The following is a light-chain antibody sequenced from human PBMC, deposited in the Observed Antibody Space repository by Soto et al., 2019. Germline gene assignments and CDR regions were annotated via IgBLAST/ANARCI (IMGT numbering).Light chain of an antibody. CDR1: QTINTR. CDR3: QHYDTYRAT. CDR2: DAS. Sequence: IHMTHSPSTLSSSFGDIVAITCRATQTINTRLAWYQQKPGKAPKLLIYDASSLESGVPSRFSGSGSGTEFTLTISGLQPDDFATYYCQHYDTYRATFGLGTKVDIK. V-gene: IGKV1-5*01. J-gene: IGKJ1*01.